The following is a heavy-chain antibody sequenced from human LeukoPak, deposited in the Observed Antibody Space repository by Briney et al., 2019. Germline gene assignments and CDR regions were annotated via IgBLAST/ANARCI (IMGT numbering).Heavy chain of an antibody. CDR3: ARDCGGDCYNTDDAFDI. V-gene: IGHV1-18*01. CDR2: ISAYNGNT. J-gene: IGHJ3*02. CDR1: GYTFTSYG. D-gene: IGHD2-21*02. Sequence: GASVKVSCKASGYTFTSYGISWVRQAPGQGLEWMGWISAYNGNTNYAQKLQGRVTMTTDTSTGTAYMELRSLRSDDTAVYYCARDCGGDCYNTDDAFDIWGQGTMVTVSS.